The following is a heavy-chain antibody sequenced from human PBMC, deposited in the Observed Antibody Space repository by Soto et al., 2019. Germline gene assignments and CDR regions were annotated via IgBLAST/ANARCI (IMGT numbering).Heavy chain of an antibody. CDR2: VIPIFDII. CDR3: ARDGGTTVITKFDY. Sequence: QVQLVQSEADVKKPGSSVKVSCKSSGGTFSRFSINWVRQAPGRGLEWMGGVIPIFDIINYAEKFQGRVTITADKSTNTAYMELSSLTSEDTAVYYWARDGGTTVITKFDYWCQGTLVIVSS. D-gene: IGHD4-17*01. CDR1: GGTFSRFS. J-gene: IGHJ4*02. V-gene: IGHV1-69*17.